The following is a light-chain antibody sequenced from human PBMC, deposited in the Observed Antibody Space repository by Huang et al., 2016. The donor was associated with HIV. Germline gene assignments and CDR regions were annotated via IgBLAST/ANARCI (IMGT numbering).Light chain of an antibody. V-gene: IGKV3-11*01. CDR1: QSVSSS. Sequence: EIVLTQSPATLSLSPGERATLSCKASQSVSSSLAWYQQKPGQAPRLLIYDTSNRATGIPARFSGSESGTDFTLTISSLEPEDFAVYYCQQRSNWPLFTFGPGTEVDIK. CDR3: QQRSNWPLFT. CDR2: DTS. J-gene: IGKJ3*01.